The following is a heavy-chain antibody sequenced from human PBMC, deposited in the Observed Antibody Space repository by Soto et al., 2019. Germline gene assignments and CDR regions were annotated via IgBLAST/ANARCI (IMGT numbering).Heavy chain of an antibody. CDR3: ASGGDYGRFDY. J-gene: IGHJ4*02. V-gene: IGHV4-59*01. CDR1: GASISSDY. D-gene: IGHD3-10*01. Sequence: SETLSFTCSVSGASISSDYWSWIRQPPGKGLEWIGYIYYSGSTNYNPSLKSRVTISINTSKNQFSLNLSSVTAADTAVYYCASGGDYGRFDYWGQGTLVTVSS. CDR2: IYYSGST.